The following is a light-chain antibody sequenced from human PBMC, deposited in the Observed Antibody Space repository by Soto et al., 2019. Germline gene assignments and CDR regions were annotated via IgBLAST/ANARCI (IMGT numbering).Light chain of an antibody. V-gene: IGKV3-11*01. CDR3: QQRSNWPPIT. J-gene: IGKJ5*01. Sequence: IVLTQSPGTLSLSPGDRATLSCRASQRVSARYLAWYQQKPGQAPRLLIYDASNRATGIPARFSGSGSGTDFTLTISSLEPEDFAVYYCQQRSNWPPITFGQGTRLEIK. CDR2: DAS. CDR1: QRVSARY.